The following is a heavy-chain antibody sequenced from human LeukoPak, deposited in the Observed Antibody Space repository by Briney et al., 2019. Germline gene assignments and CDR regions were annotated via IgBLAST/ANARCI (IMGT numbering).Heavy chain of an antibody. D-gene: IGHD5-24*01. CDR3: GRDPTDGYAHADY. J-gene: IGHJ4*02. CDR2: IKANSGAT. CDR1: GYTFTDYY. Sequence: ASVKVSCKASGYTFTDYYMHWLRQVPGQGLEWVGWIKANSGATKYAQDFQGRVTMTRDATTNTAYMELRSLRSDDTAIYYCGRDPTDGYAHADYWGEGTLVTVSS. V-gene: IGHV1-2*02.